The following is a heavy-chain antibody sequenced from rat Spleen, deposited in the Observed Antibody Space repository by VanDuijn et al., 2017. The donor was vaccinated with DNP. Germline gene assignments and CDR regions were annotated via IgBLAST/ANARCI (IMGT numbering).Heavy chain of an antibody. CDR1: GFTFSNYY. D-gene: IGHD1-1*01. V-gene: IGHV5-25*01. CDR2: ISTGGGNT. Sequence: EVQLVESGGGLVQPGRSMKLSCAASGFTFSNYYMAWVRQAPTKGLEWVAAISTGGGNTYCGDSVKGRFTISRDNAKSTLYLQMNSLRSEDTATYFCALRQWSGYSTLDAWGQGTSVTVSS. J-gene: IGHJ4*01. CDR3: ALRQWSGYSTLDA.